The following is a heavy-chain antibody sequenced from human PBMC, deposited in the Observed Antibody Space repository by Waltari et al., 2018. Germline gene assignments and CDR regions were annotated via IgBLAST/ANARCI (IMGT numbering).Heavy chain of an antibody. CDR1: GFKFSAYA. Sequence: EVQLVESGGGLVKPGGSLRLSCVASGFKFSAYAMNWVRQAPGKGLGGVSSIGSISSFSDYADSVRGRFTVSRDNAKNTLYLQMDTLRAEDTAVYYCAREGAEQWVVEDYGMDVWGQGTTVTVSS. CDR3: AREGAEQWVVEDYGMDV. CDR2: IGSISSFS. J-gene: IGHJ6*02. D-gene: IGHD6-19*01. V-gene: IGHV3-21*02.